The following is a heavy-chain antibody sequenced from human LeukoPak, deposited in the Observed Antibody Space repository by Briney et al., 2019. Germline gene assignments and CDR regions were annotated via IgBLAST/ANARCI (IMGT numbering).Heavy chain of an antibody. CDR3: ARGSGIGIAASSDY. V-gene: IGHV4-4*02. J-gene: IGHJ4*02. CDR1: GGSISSSNW. CDR2: IYHSGST. D-gene: IGHD6-13*01. Sequence: SETLSLTCAVSGGSISSSNWWSWVRQPPGKGLEWIGEIYHSGSTNYNPSLKSRVTTSVDKSKNQFSLKLSSVTAADTAVYYCARGSGIGIAASSDYWGQGTLVTVSS.